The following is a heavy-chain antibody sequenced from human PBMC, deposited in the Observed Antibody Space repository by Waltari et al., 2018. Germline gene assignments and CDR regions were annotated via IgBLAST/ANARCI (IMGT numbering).Heavy chain of an antibody. D-gene: IGHD1-26*01. V-gene: IGHV4-4*07. CDR3: PRGFVARGRRSYLTPDAFDI. Sequence: QVQLQESGPGLVKPSETLSLTCTVSGGSISSYYWSWIRQPAGKGLEWIGRIYTSGSTNYHPSLKSRVTMSVDTSKNQFSLKLSSVTAADTAVYYCPRGFVARGRRSYLTPDAFDIWGQGTMVTVSS. CDR2: IYTSGST. J-gene: IGHJ3*02. CDR1: GGSISSYY.